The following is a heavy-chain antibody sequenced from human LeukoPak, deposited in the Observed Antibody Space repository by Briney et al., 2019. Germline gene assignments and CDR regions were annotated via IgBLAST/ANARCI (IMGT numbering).Heavy chain of an antibody. CDR2: ISYDGSNK. CDR3: ARDRSFLRFLEWLLSHFDY. J-gene: IGHJ4*02. V-gene: IGHV3-30*09. Sequence: GGSLRLSCAASGFTFSSYAMHWVRQAPGKGLEWVAVISYDGSNKYYADSVKGRFAISRDNSKNTLYLQMNSLRAEDTVVYYCARDRSFLRFLEWLLSHFDYGGQGTLVPVS. D-gene: IGHD3-3*01. CDR1: GFTFSSYA.